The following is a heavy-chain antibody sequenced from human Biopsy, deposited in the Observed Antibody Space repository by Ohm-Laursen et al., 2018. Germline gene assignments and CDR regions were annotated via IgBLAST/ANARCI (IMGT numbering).Heavy chain of an antibody. CDR3: AKDSGGSPLGELFH. CDR2: ISGSGDTA. D-gene: IGHD3-16*01. V-gene: IGHV3-23*01. Sequence: SLRLSCAASGFTFASHAMRWVRQAPGKGLEWVPLISGSGDTAYYPDSVKGRFTISRDNAKNSLYLQMNSLRAEDTALYYCAKDSGGSPLGELFHWGQGNLVTVSS. CDR1: GFTFASHA. J-gene: IGHJ4*02.